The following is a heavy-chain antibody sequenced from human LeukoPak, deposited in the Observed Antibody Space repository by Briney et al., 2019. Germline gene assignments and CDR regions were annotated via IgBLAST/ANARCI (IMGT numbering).Heavy chain of an antibody. V-gene: IGHV4-30-4*01. J-gene: IGHJ3*02. CDR1: GGSISSGDYY. D-gene: IGHD1-1*01. CDR3: ARVSADDNEAFDI. Sequence: SETLSPTCTVSGGSISSGDYYWSWIRQPPGKGLEWIGYIYYSGSTYYNPSLKSRVTISVDTSKNQFSLKLSSVTAADTAVYYCARVSADDNEAFDIWGQGTMVTVSS. CDR2: IYYSGST.